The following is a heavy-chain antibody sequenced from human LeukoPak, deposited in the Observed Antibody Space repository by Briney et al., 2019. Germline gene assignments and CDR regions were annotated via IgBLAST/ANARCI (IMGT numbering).Heavy chain of an antibody. V-gene: IGHV3-53*01. CDR1: GFTVSSNY. Sequence: GGSLRLSCAASGFTVSSNYMSWVRQAPGKGLEWVSVIYSGGSTYYADSVKGRFTISRDNSKNTLYLQMNSLRAEDTAVYYCAINYYGSGRPFDPWGQGTLVTVSS. CDR2: IYSGGST. CDR3: AINYYGSGRPFDP. J-gene: IGHJ5*02. D-gene: IGHD3-10*01.